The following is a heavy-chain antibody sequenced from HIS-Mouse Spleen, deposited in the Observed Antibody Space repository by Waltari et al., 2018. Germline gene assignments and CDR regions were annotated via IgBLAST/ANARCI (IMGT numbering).Heavy chain of an antibody. CDR2: IYSGGRK. CDR3: ARKYSSSFDY. V-gene: IGHV3-66*01. Sequence: EVQLVESGGGLVQPGGSLRLSCAASGFTVSSNYMSWVRQAPGRGLVGVLVIYSGGRKYYADSVKGRFTISRDNSKNTLYLQMNSLRAEDTAVYYCARKYSSSFDYWGQGTLVTVSS. J-gene: IGHJ4*02. CDR1: GFTVSSNY. D-gene: IGHD6-6*01.